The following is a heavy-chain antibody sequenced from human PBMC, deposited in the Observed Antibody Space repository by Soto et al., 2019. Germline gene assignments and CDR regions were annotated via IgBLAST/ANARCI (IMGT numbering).Heavy chain of an antibody. Sequence: GESLKISCKGSGYSFTSYWIGWVRQMPGKGLEWMGIIYPGDSDTRYSPSFQGQVTISADKSISTAYLQWSSLKASDTAMYYCARHLGRNYYYYYGMDVWGQGTTVTVSS. J-gene: IGHJ6*02. CDR3: ARHLGRNYYYYYGMDV. CDR1: GYSFTSYW. D-gene: IGHD7-27*01. CDR2: IYPGDSDT. V-gene: IGHV5-51*01.